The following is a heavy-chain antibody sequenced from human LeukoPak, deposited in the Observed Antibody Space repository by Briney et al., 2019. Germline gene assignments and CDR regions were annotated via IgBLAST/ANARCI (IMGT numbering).Heavy chain of an antibody. CDR2: ISGDGGST. J-gene: IGHJ4*02. V-gene: IGHV3-43*02. CDR1: GFTFDDYA. CDR3: AKDTSTFPAMPTFGY. Sequence: PGGSLRLSCAASGFTFDDYAMHWGRQAPGTGLEWVSLISGDGGSTYYADSVKGRFTISRDNSKNSLYLQMNSLRTEDTALYYCAKDTSTFPAMPTFGYWGQGTLVTVSS. D-gene: IGHD3-10*01.